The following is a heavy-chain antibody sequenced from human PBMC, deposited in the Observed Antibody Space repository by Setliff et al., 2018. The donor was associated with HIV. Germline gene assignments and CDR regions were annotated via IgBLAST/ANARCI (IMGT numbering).Heavy chain of an antibody. CDR2: IVVGSGST. CDR3: AAPLRYDSSGYYEEAFDI. D-gene: IGHD3-22*01. J-gene: IGHJ3*02. CDR1: GFTFTSSA. Sequence: SVKVSCKASGFTFTSSAVQWVRQARGQRLEWIGWIVVGSGSTNYAQKFQERVTLTRDMSTSTAYMELSSLRSEDTAVYYCAAPLRYDSSGYYEEAFDIWGQGTMVTVSS. V-gene: IGHV1-58*01.